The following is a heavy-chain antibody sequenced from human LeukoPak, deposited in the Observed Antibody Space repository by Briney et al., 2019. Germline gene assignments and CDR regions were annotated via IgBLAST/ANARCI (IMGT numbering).Heavy chain of an antibody. V-gene: IGHV3-74*01. CDR3: ATGHYYDSSGYYPLPDAFNI. D-gene: IGHD3-22*01. J-gene: IGHJ3*02. CDR2: INSDGSSI. Sequence: PGGSLRLSCAASGFTFSSYGMHWVRQAPGKGLVWVSRINSDGSSINYADSVKGRFTISRDNAKNTLYLQMNSLRAEDTAVYYCATGHYYDSSGYYPLPDAFNIWGQGTMVTVSS. CDR1: GFTFSSYG.